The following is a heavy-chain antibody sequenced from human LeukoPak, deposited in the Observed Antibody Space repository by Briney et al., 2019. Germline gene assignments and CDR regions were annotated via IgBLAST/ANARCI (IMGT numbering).Heavy chain of an antibody. J-gene: IGHJ5*02. Sequence: GASVKVSCKASGYTFTGYYMHWVRQAPGQGLEWMGWINPNSGGTNYAQKFQGRVTMTRDTSISTAYMELSRLRSDDTAVYYCARDGSVDFWSGYNNWFDLWGQGTLVTVSS. CDR3: ARDGSVDFWSGYNNWFDL. CDR2: INPNSGGT. D-gene: IGHD3-3*01. CDR1: GYTFTGYY. V-gene: IGHV1-2*02.